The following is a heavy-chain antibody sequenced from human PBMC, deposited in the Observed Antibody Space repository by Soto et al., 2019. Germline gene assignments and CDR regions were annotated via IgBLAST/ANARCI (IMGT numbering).Heavy chain of an antibody. CDR1: GGSFSGYY. CDR2: INHSGST. V-gene: IGHV4-34*01. CDR3: ARAPIVGGSLGWFDP. D-gene: IGHD1-26*01. Sequence: KTSETLSLTCAVYGGSFSGYYWSWIRQPPGKGLEWIGEINHSGSTNYNPSLKSRVTISVDTSKNQFSLKLSSVTAADTAVYYCARAPIVGGSLGWFDPWGQGTLVTVS. J-gene: IGHJ5*02.